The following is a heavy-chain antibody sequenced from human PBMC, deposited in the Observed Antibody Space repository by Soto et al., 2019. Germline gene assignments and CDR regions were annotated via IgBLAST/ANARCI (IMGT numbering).Heavy chain of an antibody. D-gene: IGHD3-10*01. CDR1: GFIFSDAW. CDR2: IKSKTDGGTT. CDR3: THTRQAGEDSDY. Sequence: EVQLVESGGALVKPGGSLRLSCAASGFIFSDAWMSWVRQAPGKGLEWVGRIKSKTDGGTTDYAAPAKGRFIISRDDSQNTLYLHMDGLETEDTAVYYCTHTRQAGEDSDYWGQGNLVTVSS. J-gene: IGHJ4*02. V-gene: IGHV3-15*02.